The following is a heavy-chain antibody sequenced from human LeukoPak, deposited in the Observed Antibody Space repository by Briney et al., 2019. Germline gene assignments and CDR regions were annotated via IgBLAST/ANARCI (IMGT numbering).Heavy chain of an antibody. J-gene: IGHJ5*02. CDR2: ISYDGSNK. CDR1: GFTFSSYG. D-gene: IGHD2-2*02. Sequence: PGRSLRLSCAASGFTFSSYGMHWVRQAPGKGLEWVAVISYDGSNKYYADSVKGRFTISRDNSKNTLYLQMNSLKTEDTAVYYCTTGYCSSTSCYKGLNWFDPWGQGTLVTVSS. CDR3: TTGYCSSTSCYKGLNWFDP. V-gene: IGHV3-30*03.